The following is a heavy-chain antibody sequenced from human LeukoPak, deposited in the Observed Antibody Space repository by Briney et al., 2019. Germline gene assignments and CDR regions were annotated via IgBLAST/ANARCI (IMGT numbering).Heavy chain of an antibody. CDR1: GGSIISYY. Sequence: SETLSLTCSVSGGSIISYYWSWIRQPPGKGLEWIGYFHNTGGTNYNPYVKSRVTISVDTSKSQVSLKMTSVTAADTAVYYCATNRPVGGAYWGSFDIWGQGTLVTVSS. CDR2: FHNTGGT. CDR3: ATNRPVGGAYWGSFDI. D-gene: IGHD2-8*02. V-gene: IGHV4-59*01. J-gene: IGHJ3*02.